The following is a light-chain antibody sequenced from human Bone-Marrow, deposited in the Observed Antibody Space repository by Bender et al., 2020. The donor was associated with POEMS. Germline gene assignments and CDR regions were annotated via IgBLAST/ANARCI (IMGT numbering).Light chain of an antibody. CDR2: DVS. CDR3: CSYAGSSTYV. Sequence: QSALTQPASVSGSPGQSITFSCSGTSNDVGTYNLVSWYQQHPGKAPKLIIYDVSHRPSGVSNRFSGSKSGNTASLTISGLQAEDEADYYCCSYAGSSTYVFGSGTKVTVL. V-gene: IGLV2-23*02. J-gene: IGLJ1*01. CDR1: SNDVGTYNL.